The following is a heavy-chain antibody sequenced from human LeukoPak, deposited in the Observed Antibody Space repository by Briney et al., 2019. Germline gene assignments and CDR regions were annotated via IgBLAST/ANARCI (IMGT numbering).Heavy chain of an antibody. CDR1: GYTFTSYA. V-gene: IGHV1-3*01. J-gene: IGHJ4*02. CDR3: AVGYCSSTSCSFPFDY. CDR2: ISAGNGNT. Sequence: ASVKVSCKASGYTFTSYAMHWVRQAPGQRLEWMGWISAGNGNTKYSQKFQGRVTITRDTSASTAYMELSSLRSEDTAVYYCAVGYCSSTSCSFPFDYWGQGTLVTVSS. D-gene: IGHD2-2*01.